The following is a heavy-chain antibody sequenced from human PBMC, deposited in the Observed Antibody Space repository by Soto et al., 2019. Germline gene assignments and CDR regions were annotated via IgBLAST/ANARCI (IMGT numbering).Heavy chain of an antibody. Sequence: QVQLQQWGAGLLRPSETLSLTCAVYGGSLSGYYWTWIRQPPGKGLEWMGEINYSGSARYNPSLKSRVLMSIDTSQNQLSLRLTSVTAADTAVYYCARATISYYPYPKSGWFDPWGQGALVTVSS. CDR2: INYSGSA. CDR1: GGSLSGYY. V-gene: IGHV4-34*01. J-gene: IGHJ5*02. D-gene: IGHD2-8*01. CDR3: ARATISYYPYPKSGWFDP.